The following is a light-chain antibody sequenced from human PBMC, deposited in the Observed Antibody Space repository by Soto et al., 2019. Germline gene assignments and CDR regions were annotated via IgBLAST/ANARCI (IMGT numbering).Light chain of an antibody. CDR2: GAS. V-gene: IGKV3-20*01. Sequence: EIVLTQSPGTLSLSSGERATLSCRASQSVSDNYLAWYQQKPGQAPRLLIYGASSRAAGIPDRFSGSGSGPDFTLTISRLGPEDVAVYFCQQYGSSPWTFGQGTKVEI. CDR1: QSVSDNY. CDR3: QQYGSSPWT. J-gene: IGKJ1*01.